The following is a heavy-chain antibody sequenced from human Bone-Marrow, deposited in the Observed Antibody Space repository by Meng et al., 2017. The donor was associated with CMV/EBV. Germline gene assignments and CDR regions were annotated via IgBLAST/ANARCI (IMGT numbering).Heavy chain of an antibody. CDR3: AKDRFPQRYQLPFPPHY. Sequence: GESLKISCAASGFTFSSYGMHWVRQAPGKGLEWVAFIRYDGSNKYYADSVKGRFTISRDNSKNTLYLQMNSLRAEDTAVYYCAKDRFPQRYQLPFPPHYWGQGTLVTVSS. CDR2: IRYDGSNK. V-gene: IGHV3-30*02. CDR1: GFTFSSYG. D-gene: IGHD2-2*01. J-gene: IGHJ4*02.